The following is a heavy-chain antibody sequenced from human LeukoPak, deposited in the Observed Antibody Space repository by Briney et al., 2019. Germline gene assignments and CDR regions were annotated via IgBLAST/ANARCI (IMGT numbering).Heavy chain of an antibody. V-gene: IGHV3-64*01. D-gene: IGHD6-13*01. CDR3: ARDNAPSIAAALDY. CDR1: GFTFSNYA. J-gene: IGHJ4*02. CDR2: ISSNGGST. Sequence: GGSLRLSCAASGFTFSNYAMHWVRQAPGKGLEYVSAISSNGGSTYYANSVKGRFTISRDDSKNTLYLQMNSLRAEDTAVYYCARDNAPSIAAALDYWGQGTLVTVSS.